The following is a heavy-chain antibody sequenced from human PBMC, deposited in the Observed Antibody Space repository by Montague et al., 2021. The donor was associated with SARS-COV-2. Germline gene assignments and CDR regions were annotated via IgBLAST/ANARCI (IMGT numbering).Heavy chain of an antibody. J-gene: IGHJ4*02. V-gene: IGHV3-21*01. CDR3: ARETNWSYGSSFDY. D-gene: IGHD1-26*01. Sequence: SLRLSCAASGFTFSSYSMNWVRQAPGKGLEWVSSISSSSNYIYYADSVKGRFTISGDNAKNSLYLQMNSLRAEDTAVYYCARETNWSYGSSFDYWGQGTLVTVSS. CDR2: ISSSSNYI. CDR1: GFTFSSYS.